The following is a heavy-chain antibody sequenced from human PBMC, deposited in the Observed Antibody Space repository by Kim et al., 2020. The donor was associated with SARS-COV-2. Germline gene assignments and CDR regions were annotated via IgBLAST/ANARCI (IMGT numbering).Heavy chain of an antibody. J-gene: IGHJ6*03. CDR2: IYWDGDK. CDR3: EHSTVTMFYYFFIDV. Sequence: SGPTLVKPTQTLTLTCSFSGFSLSTNEEAVGWIRQPPGKALEWLAFIYWDGDKRYSQYLRRRLTITKNTSKNQVVLTMTNMDPVDTATYYCEHSTVTMFYYFFIDVWCEGTSVTVSS. D-gene: IGHD4-17*01. CDR1: GFSLSTNEEA. V-gene: IGHV2-5*02.